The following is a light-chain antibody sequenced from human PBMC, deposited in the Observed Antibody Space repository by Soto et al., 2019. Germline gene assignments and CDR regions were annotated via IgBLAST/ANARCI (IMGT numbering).Light chain of an antibody. Sequence: QSVLTQPASVSGSPGQSITISCTGTSSDVGGYNYVSWYQQHPGKAPKLMIYEVSNRPSGVSNRFSGSKSGNTASLTISGLQSEDEADYYCTSYTPTGALVFGSGTKVTAL. CDR3: TSYTPTGALV. CDR1: SSDVGGYNY. V-gene: IGLV2-14*01. J-gene: IGLJ6*01. CDR2: EVS.